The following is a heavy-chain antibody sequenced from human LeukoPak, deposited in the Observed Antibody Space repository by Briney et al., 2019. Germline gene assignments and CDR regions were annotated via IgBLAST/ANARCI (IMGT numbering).Heavy chain of an antibody. CDR3: ASWDRWGYEARAY. D-gene: IGHD2-21*01. CDR1: GGSISSGSYY. Sequence: SETLSLTCTVSGGSISSGSYYWSWIRQPAGKGLEWIGSIYHSGSTYYNPSLKSRVTISVDKSKNQFSLKLSSVTAADTAVYYCASWDRWGYEARAYWGQGTLVTVSS. CDR2: IYHSGST. V-gene: IGHV4-39*07. J-gene: IGHJ4*02.